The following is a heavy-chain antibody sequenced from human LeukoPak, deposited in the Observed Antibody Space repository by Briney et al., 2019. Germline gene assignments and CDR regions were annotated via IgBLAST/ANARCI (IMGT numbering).Heavy chain of an antibody. J-gene: IGHJ1*01. D-gene: IGHD3-10*01. CDR2: INAGNGNT. CDR1: GYTFTSYA. CDR3: ARDTRVRGVKTIYFQH. Sequence: ASVKVSCKASGYTFTSYAMHWVRQAPGQRLEWMGWINAGNGNTKYSQKFQCRVTITRDTSASTAYIELSSLRSEGTAVYYCARDTRVRGVKTIYFQHWGQGTLVTVSS. V-gene: IGHV1-3*01.